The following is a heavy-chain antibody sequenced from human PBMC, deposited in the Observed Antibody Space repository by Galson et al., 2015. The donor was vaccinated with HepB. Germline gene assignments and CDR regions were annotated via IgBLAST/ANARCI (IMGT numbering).Heavy chain of an antibody. CDR2: ISSSSTYR. J-gene: IGHJ4*02. V-gene: IGHV3-21*01. D-gene: IGHD6-19*01. CDR3: ARERSGIAVAGTRAFDC. CDR1: GFIFDSYS. Sequence: SLRLSCAASGFIFDSYSMDWVRQAPGKGLEWVSSISSSSTYRYYADSVKDRFTISRDNAKNSLYLQINSLRVEDTAVYFCARERSGIAVAGTRAFDCWGQGTLVTVSS.